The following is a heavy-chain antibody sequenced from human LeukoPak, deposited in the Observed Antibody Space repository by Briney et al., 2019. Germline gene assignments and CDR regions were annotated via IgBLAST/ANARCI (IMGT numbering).Heavy chain of an antibody. CDR1: GYTFTIYA. V-gene: IGHV1-3*01. D-gene: IGHD1-1*01. CDR3: ARERKNWNWFDL. Sequence: ASVTVSCTASGYTFTIYAMHWVCQAPGQRLEWMGWINAGNGNTKYSQKFQGRVTITRDTSASTAYMELSSLRSEDTAVYYCARERKNWNWFDLWGQGTLVTVSS. J-gene: IGHJ5*02. CDR2: INAGNGNT.